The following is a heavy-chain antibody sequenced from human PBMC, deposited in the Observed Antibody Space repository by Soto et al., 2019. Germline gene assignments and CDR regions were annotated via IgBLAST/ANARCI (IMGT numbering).Heavy chain of an antibody. CDR2: IIPIFGTA. J-gene: IGHJ5*02. V-gene: IGHV1-69*13. CDR3: AGGPFEYSSLESWFDP. CDR1: GGTFSSYA. D-gene: IGHD6-6*01. Sequence: ASVKVSCKASGGTFSSYAISWVRQAPGQGLEWMGGIIPIFGTANYAQKFQGRVTITADESTSTAYMELSSLRSEDTAVYYCAGGPFEYSSLESWFDPWGQGTLVTVSS.